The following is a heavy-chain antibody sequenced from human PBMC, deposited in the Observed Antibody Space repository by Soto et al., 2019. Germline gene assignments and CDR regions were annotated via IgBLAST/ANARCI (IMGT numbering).Heavy chain of an antibody. CDR3: ARAKYPYSSSHIFDY. J-gene: IGHJ4*02. CDR1: GFTFSSYW. D-gene: IGHD6-13*01. V-gene: IGHV3-74*01. CDR2: INSDGSST. Sequence: HPGGSLRLSCAASGFTFSSYWMHWVRQAPGKGLVWVSRINSDGSSTSYADSVKGRFTTSRDNAKNTLYLQMNSLRAEDTAVYYCARAKYPYSSSHIFDYWGQGTLVTVSS.